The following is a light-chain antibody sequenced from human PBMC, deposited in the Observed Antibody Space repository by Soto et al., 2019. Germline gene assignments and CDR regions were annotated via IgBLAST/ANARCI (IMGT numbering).Light chain of an antibody. V-gene: IGLV2-14*01. CDR1: SSDVGGYDY. CDR2: DVS. CDR3: SSYASSSTLV. Sequence: QSALTQPASVSGSPGQSITISCTGTSSDVGGYDYVSWYQQHPGKVPKLMIYDVSSRPSGVSNRFSGSKSGNTASLTISGLQAEDEADYYCSSYASSSTLVFGEGTKVTVL. J-gene: IGLJ2*01.